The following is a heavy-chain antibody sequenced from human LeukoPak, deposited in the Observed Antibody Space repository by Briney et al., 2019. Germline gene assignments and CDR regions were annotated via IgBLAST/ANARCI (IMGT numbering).Heavy chain of an antibody. CDR3: ARELGIDSDFWSGLEIYYFDY. Sequence: ASVKVSCKASGYTFTSYAMNWVRQAPGQGLEWMGWINTNTGNPTYAQGFTGRFVFSLDTSVSTAYLQISSLKAEDTAVYYCARELGIDSDFWSGLEIYYFDYWGQGTLVTVSS. CDR1: GYTFTSYA. V-gene: IGHV7-4-1*02. CDR2: INTNTGNP. J-gene: IGHJ4*02. D-gene: IGHD3-3*01.